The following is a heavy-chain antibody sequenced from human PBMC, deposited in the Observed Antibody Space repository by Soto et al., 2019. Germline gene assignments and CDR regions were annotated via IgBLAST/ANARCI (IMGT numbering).Heavy chain of an antibody. CDR3: ARDYSKFYYGMDV. V-gene: IGHV4-34*01. CDR2: INHSGST. CDR1: CGSFSGYY. J-gene: IGHJ6*02. Sequence: SETRSLTCAVYCGSFSGYYRSWIRQPPGKGLEWIGEINHSGSTNYNPSLKSRVTISVGTSKNHFSLRLSSVTAADTAVYYCARDYSKFYYGMDVWGQGTTVTVSS. D-gene: IGHD4-4*01.